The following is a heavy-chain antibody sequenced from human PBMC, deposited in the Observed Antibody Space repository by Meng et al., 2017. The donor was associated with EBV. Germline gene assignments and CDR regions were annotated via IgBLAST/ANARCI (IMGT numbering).Heavy chain of an antibody. CDR3: ARDFCGGDCYLFDY. J-gene: IGHJ4*02. D-gene: IGHD2-21*01. V-gene: IGHV1-46*02. CDR2: INPSGGST. Sequence: GAEVKRPGASVKVSGKDSRYTFNSYYMHWVRQAPGQGLEWMGIINPSGGSTSYAQKFQGRVTMTRDTSTSTVYMELSSLRSEDTAVYYCARDFCGGDCYLFDYWGQGTLVTVSS. CDR1: RYTFNSYY.